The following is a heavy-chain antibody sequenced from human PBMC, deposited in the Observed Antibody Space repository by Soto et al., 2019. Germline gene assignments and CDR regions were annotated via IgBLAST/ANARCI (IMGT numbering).Heavy chain of an antibody. CDR2: IYSSAST. CDR3: ASSNGGGSCKVVY. CDR1: GGSISGYY. J-gene: IGHJ4*02. V-gene: IGHV4-59*01. D-gene: IGHD2-15*01. Sequence: SETLSLTCTVSGGSISGYYRSWIRQPPGKGLEWIGYIYSSASTNYNPSLMNRVTISEDTSKNKFSLELTSVTAADTAVYYGASSNGGGSCKVVYWGQGTLVTVSS.